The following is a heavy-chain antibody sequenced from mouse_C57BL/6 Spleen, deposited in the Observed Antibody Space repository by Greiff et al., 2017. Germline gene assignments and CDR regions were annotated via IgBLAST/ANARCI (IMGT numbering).Heavy chain of an antibody. CDR1: GYTFTSYW. D-gene: IGHD1-1*01. Sequence: QVQLQQPGAELVKPGASVKLSCKASGYTFTSYWMQWVKQRPGQGLEWIGEIDPSDSYTNYNQQFKGKATLTVDTSSSTAYMQLSSLTSEDSAVYYCARYYGSSPRYFDVWGTGTTVTVSS. CDR2: IDPSDSYT. J-gene: IGHJ1*03. V-gene: IGHV1-50*01. CDR3: ARYYGSSPRYFDV.